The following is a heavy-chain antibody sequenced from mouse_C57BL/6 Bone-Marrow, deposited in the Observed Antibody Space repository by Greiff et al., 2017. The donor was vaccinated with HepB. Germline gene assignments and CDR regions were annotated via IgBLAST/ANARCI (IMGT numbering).Heavy chain of an antibody. V-gene: IGHV5-12*01. Sequence: EVMLVESGGGLVQPGGSLKLSCAASGFTFSDYYMYWVRQTPEKRLEWVAYISNGGGSTYYPDTVKGRFTLSRDNAKNTLYLQMCRLKSEDTAMYYCARHSNYCAMDYWGQGTAVTVSS. CDR2: ISNGGGST. D-gene: IGHD2-5*01. CDR3: ARHSNYCAMDY. J-gene: IGHJ4*01. CDR1: GFTFSDYY.